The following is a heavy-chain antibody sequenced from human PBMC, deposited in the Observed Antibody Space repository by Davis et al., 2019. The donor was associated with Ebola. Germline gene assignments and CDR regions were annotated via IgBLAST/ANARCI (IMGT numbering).Heavy chain of an antibody. CDR3: AKQRQGSSGWLRGEFDY. J-gene: IGHJ4*02. CDR1: GFAFSNYA. Sequence: GESLKISCAASGFAFSNYAMTWVRQAPDKGLEWVSTISYSGGSTAYADSVRGRFTISRDSSENTLYLQMNSLGAEDTAAYYCAKQRQGSSGWLRGEFDYWGQGALVTVSS. CDR2: ISYSGGST. D-gene: IGHD6-19*01. V-gene: IGHV3-23*01.